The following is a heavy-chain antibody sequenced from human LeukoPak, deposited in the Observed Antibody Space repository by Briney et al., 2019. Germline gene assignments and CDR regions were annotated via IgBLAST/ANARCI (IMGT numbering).Heavy chain of an antibody. Sequence: PSETLSLTCTVSGGSISSSSYYWGWIRQPPGKGLEWIGSIYYSGSTYYNPSLKSRVTISVDTSKNQFSLKLSSVTAADTAVYYCARQAVLDWSPFDYWGQGTLVTVSS. CDR2: IYYSGST. V-gene: IGHV4-39*07. CDR1: GGSISSSSYY. D-gene: IGHD3-9*01. J-gene: IGHJ4*02. CDR3: ARQAVLDWSPFDY.